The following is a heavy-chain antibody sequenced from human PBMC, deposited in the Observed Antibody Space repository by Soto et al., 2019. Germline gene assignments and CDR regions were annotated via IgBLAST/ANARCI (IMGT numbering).Heavy chain of an antibody. CDR1: GFTFSSAW. CDR3: STSGTPFQH. D-gene: IGHD3-10*01. V-gene: IGHV3-15*01. J-gene: IGHJ1*01. Sequence: DVQLVESGGGLVEPGGSLRLSCSASGFTFSSAWMSWVRQAPGKGLEWVGRIKSKSDRGTTDYAAPVKGRFAISRDDSKHTVYLQMNSLKTEDTAMYYCSTSGTPFQHWGQGALVTVS. CDR2: IKSKSDRGTT.